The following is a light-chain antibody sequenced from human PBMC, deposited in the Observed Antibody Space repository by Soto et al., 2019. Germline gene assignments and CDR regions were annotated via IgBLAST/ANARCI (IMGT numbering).Light chain of an antibody. V-gene: IGKV3-15*01. CDR3: QQYENWPLT. CDR1: QSLSSN. CDR2: GAT. Sequence: EIVMTQSPATLSVSPGERAILSCRATQSLSSNLAWYQQKPGQAHRLLVYGATTRATGIPARFSGSESGTEFTLTISSLQSEDFAVYYCQQYENWPLTFGGGTKVEMK. J-gene: IGKJ4*01.